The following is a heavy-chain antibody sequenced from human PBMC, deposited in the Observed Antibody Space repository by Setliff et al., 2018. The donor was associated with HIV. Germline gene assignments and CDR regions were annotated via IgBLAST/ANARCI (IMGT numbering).Heavy chain of an antibody. V-gene: IGHV4-4*02. D-gene: IGHD3-10*01. Sequence: PSETLSLTCTVPGDSIGSTNWWSWVRQPPGKGLEWIGQIYDNGNTNYNPSLKGRVTISTDKSKNQFSLRLTSVTAADTATYFCARGSNDVSWGVYYYYGMDVWGQGTAVTVSS. CDR2: IYDNGNT. CDR3: ARGSNDVSWGVYYYYGMDV. J-gene: IGHJ6*02. CDR1: GDSIGSTNW.